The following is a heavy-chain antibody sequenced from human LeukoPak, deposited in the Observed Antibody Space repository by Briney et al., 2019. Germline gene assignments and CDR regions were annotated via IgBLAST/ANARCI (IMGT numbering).Heavy chain of an antibody. V-gene: IGHV3-33*01. J-gene: IGHJ3*02. D-gene: IGHD3-3*01. CDR3: ASAHFFGGATPDAFDI. CDR2: IWYDGSNK. Sequence: PGRSLRLSCAASGFTFSSYGMHWVRRAPGKGLEWVAVIWYDGSNKYYADSVKGRFTISRDNSKNTLYLQMNSLRAEDTAVYYCASAHFFGGATPDAFDIWGQGTMVTVSS. CDR1: GFTFSSYG.